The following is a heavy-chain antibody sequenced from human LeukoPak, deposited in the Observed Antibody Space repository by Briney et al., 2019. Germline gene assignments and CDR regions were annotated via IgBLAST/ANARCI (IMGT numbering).Heavy chain of an antibody. CDR2: ISSSGRTI. CDR1: GFTFSDYY. J-gene: IGHJ2*01. Sequence: PGGSLRLSCVASGFTFSDYYMSWIRQAPGKGLEWVSYISSSGRTIFYADSVEGRFTISRDSAKNSVYLQMNSLTAEDTAMYYCARDGAFTGPHWWFDLWGRGTLVTVSS. D-gene: IGHD2-8*02. V-gene: IGHV3-11*04. CDR3: ARDGAFTGPHWWFDL.